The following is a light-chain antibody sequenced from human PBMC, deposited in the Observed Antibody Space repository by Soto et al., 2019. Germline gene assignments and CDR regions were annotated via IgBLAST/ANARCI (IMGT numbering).Light chain of an antibody. CDR3: QQSYSTPVT. J-gene: IGKJ3*01. CDR1: QSISNY. V-gene: IGKV1-39*01. CDR2: AAS. Sequence: DIQMTQSPSSLSASVGDRVTITCRASQSISNYLNWYQQKPGKAPQLLIYAASSLQSGVPSRFSGSGSGTDFTLTINSLQPEDFATYYCQQSYSTPVTFGPGTKVDIK.